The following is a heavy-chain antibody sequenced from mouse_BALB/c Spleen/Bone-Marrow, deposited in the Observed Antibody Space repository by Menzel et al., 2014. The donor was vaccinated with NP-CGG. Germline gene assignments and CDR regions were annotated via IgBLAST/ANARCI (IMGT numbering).Heavy chain of an antibody. J-gene: IGHJ3*01. CDR1: GYSFTSYW. D-gene: IGHD3-3*01. CDR3: TRYDLTTRAFAY. CDR2: IHLSDSES. V-gene: IGHV1-61*01. Sequence: QVQLKESGAELVRPGASVKLSCKASGYSFTSYWTNWVKQRPRQGLEWIGMIHLSDSESRLNQKFKDKATLTVDKSSSTAYMQLSSPTSEDSAVYYCTRYDLTTRAFAYWGQGTLVTVSA.